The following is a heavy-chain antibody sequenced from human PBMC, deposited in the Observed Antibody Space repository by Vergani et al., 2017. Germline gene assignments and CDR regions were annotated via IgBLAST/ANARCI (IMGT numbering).Heavy chain of an antibody. Sequence: QVQLVQSGAEVKKPGSSVKVSCKASGGTFSSYTISWVRQAPGQGLEWMGRIIPILGIANYAQKFQGRVTITADKSTSTAYMELSNLRSEDTAVYYCARDHRYCSGGSCYQVFDYWGQGTLVTVSS. J-gene: IGHJ4*02. CDR2: IIPILGIA. CDR1: GGTFSSYT. D-gene: IGHD2-15*01. V-gene: IGHV1-69*08. CDR3: ARDHRYCSGGSCYQVFDY.